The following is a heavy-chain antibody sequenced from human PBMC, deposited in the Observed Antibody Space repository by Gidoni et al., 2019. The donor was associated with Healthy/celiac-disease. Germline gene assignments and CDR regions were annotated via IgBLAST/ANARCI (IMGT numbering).Heavy chain of an antibody. Sequence: QVQLQQWGAGLLKPSETLSLTCAVYGGSFSGYYWSWIRQPPGKGLEWIGEINHSGSTNYNPSLKSRVTISVDTSKNQFSLKLSSVTAADTAVYYCARGEPSKYSRTRNYFDYWGQGTLVTVSS. CDR1: GGSFSGYY. CDR2: INHSGST. CDR3: ARGEPSKYSRTRNYFDY. J-gene: IGHJ4*02. V-gene: IGHV4-34*01. D-gene: IGHD6-6*01.